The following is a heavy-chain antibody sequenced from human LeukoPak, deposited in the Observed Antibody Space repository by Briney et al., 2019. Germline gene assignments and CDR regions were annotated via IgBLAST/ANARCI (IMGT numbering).Heavy chain of an antibody. D-gene: IGHD3-10*01. CDR2: ISSSSSYI. V-gene: IGHV3-21*01. Sequence: GGSLRLSCAASGFTFSSCSMNWVRQAPGKGLEWVSSISSSSSYIYYADSVKGRFTISRDNAKNSLYLQMNSLRAEDTAVYYCASLWFGELLYLDADAFDIWGQGTMVTVSS. J-gene: IGHJ3*02. CDR3: ASLWFGELLYLDADAFDI. CDR1: GFTFSSCS.